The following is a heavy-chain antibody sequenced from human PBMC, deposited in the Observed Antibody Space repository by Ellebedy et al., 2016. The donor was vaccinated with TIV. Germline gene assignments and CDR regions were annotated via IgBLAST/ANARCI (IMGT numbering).Heavy chain of an antibody. CDR2: LLTDGVEK. CDR1: GFRITDLG. CDR3: ATDLGTRAFDL. D-gene: IGHD1-1*01. Sequence: PGGSLRLSCVASGFRITDLGMHWVRQAPGNGLEWVTVLLTDGVEKYYGASVKGRFTVSRDDSKNTLYLQMNNLRVDDTALYYCATDLGTRAFDLWGQGTMVTVSS. J-gene: IGHJ3*01. V-gene: IGHV3-33*03.